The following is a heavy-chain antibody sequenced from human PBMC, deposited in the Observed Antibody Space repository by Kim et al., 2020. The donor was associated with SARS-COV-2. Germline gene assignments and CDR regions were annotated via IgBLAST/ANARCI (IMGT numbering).Heavy chain of an antibody. V-gene: IGHV3-23*01. CDR2: ISGSGGNT. J-gene: IGHJ4*02. Sequence: GGSLRLSCAASGFTFRSYAMNWIRQAPGKGLEWVSAISGSGGNTYYADSVKGRFTVSRDNSKNTLYLQMNSLRGEDTAVYYCAKDFLGRNPPMPYDYWGQGTLVTVSS. CDR1: GFTFRSYA. D-gene: IGHD1-1*01. CDR3: AKDFLGRNPPMPYDY.